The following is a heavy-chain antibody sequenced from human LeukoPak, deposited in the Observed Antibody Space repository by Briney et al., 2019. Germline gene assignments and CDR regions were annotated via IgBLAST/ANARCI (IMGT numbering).Heavy chain of an antibody. D-gene: IGHD3-10*01. CDR3: AREPPVRGVITHYYYYYGMDV. CDR1: GFSVSNNY. V-gene: IGHV3-66*01. Sequence: GGSLRLSCAASGFSVSNNYMRWVRQAPGKGLEWVSLIYSGGSTSYADSVKGRFTISRDNAKNSLYLQMNSLRAEDTAVYYCAREPPVRGVITHYYYYYGMDVWGQGTTVTVSS. CDR2: IYSGGST. J-gene: IGHJ6*02.